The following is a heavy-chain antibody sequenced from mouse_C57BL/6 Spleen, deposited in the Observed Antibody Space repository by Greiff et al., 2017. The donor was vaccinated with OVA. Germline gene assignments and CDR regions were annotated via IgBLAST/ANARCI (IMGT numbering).Heavy chain of an antibody. D-gene: IGHD2-1*01. V-gene: IGHV1-19*01. CDR3: ARSPIYYDFDY. CDR2: INPYNGGT. CDR1: GYTFTDYY. J-gene: IGHJ2*01. Sequence: EVKLQESGPVLVKPGASVKMSCKASGYTFTDYYMNWVKQSHGKSLEWIGVINPYNGGTSYNQKFKGKATLTVDKSSSTAYMELNSLTSEDSAVYYCARSPIYYDFDYWGQGTTLTVSS.